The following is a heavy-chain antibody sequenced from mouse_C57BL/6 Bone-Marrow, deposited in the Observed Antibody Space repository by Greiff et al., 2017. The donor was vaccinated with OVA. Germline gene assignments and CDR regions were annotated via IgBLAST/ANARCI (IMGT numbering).Heavy chain of an antibody. J-gene: IGHJ2*01. Sequence: VKLMESGTELVKPGASVKLSCKASGYTFTSYWMHWVKQRPGQGLEWIGNINPSNGGTNYNEKFKSKATLTVDKSSSTAYMQLSSLTSEDSAVYYCARGEDYGSSYGYWGQGTTLTVSS. V-gene: IGHV1-53*01. CDR3: ARGEDYGSSYGY. CDR1: GYTFTSYW. D-gene: IGHD1-1*01. CDR2: INPSNGGT.